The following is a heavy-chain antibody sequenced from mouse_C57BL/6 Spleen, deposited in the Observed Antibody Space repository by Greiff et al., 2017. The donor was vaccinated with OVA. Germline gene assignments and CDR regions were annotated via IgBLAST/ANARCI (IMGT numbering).Heavy chain of an antibody. Sequence: QVQLKQSGAELVKPGASVKLSCKASGYTFTEYTIHWVKQRSGQGLEWIGWFYPGSGSIKYNEKFKDKATLTADKSSSTVYMELSRLTSEDSAVYFCARHEEVPQLGRNFFDVWGTGTTVTVSS. D-gene: IGHD4-1*02. CDR1: GYTFTEYT. CDR3: ARHEEVPQLGRNFFDV. V-gene: IGHV1-62-2*01. CDR2: FYPGSGSI. J-gene: IGHJ1*03.